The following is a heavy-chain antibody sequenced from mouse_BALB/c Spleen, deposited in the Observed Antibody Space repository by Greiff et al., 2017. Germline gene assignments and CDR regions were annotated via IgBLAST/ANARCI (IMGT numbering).Heavy chain of an antibody. D-gene: IGHD2-10*02. J-gene: IGHJ4*01. CDR2: INPSSGYT. CDR1: GYTFTSYT. Sequence: QVQLKQSGAELARPGASVKMSCKASGYTFTSYTMHWVKQRPGQGLEWIGYINPSSGYTNYNQKFKDKATLTADKSSSTAYMQLSSLTSEDSAVYYCAREYGNYDYYAMDYWGQGTSVTVSS. V-gene: IGHV1-4*01. CDR3: AREYGNYDYYAMDY.